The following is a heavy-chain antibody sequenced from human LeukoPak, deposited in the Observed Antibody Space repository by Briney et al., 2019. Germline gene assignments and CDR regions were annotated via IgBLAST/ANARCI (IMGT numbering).Heavy chain of an antibody. V-gene: IGHV1-18*01. CDR3: ARRRYCSSTSCYGKGMYYYYYGMDV. D-gene: IGHD2-2*01. Sequence: ASVKVSCKASGYTFTSYGISWVRQAPGQGLEWMGWINAYNGNTNYAQKLQGRVTMTTDTSTSTAYMELRSLRSDDTAVYYCARRRYCSSTSCYGKGMYYYYYGMDVWGQGTTVTVSS. J-gene: IGHJ6*02. CDR2: INAYNGNT. CDR1: GYTFTSYG.